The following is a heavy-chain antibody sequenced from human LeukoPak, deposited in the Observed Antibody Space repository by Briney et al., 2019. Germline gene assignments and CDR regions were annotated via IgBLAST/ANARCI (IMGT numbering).Heavy chain of an antibody. Sequence: SVNVSCKASGGTFSIYAISWVRQAPGQGLEWMGGIIPIFGTANYAQKFQGRVTITADESTSTAYMELSSLRSEDTAVYYCARDTMTTVTRYYYSYGMDVWGQGTTVTVSS. D-gene: IGHD4-17*01. CDR3: ARDTMTTVTRYYYSYGMDV. J-gene: IGHJ6*02. V-gene: IGHV1-69*13. CDR1: GGTFSIYA. CDR2: IIPIFGTA.